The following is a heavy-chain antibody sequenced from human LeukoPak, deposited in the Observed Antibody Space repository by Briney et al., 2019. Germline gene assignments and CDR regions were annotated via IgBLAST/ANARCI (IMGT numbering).Heavy chain of an antibody. Sequence: GATVTVSCKASGYTLTSYGISWVRQAPGQGLEWMGWISAYNGNTNYAQKLQGRVTMTTDTSTSTAYMELRSLRSDDTAVYYCARTLSGDPYFDYWGQGTLVTVSS. CDR1: GYTLTSYG. J-gene: IGHJ4*02. V-gene: IGHV1-18*01. CDR2: ISAYNGNT. D-gene: IGHD2-21*02. CDR3: ARTLSGDPYFDY.